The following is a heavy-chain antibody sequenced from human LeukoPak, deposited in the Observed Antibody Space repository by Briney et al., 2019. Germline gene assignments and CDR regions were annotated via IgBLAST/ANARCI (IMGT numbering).Heavy chain of an antibody. D-gene: IGHD3-22*01. Sequence: PGGSLRLSCAASGVTSSDWYELVRQAPGKGLEWVSSISVRGTHIYYADSVKGRFTISRDNTKNSLYLQMNSLRAEDTAVYYCARGYDSSGYYPGALDYWGQGTLVTVSS. CDR2: ISVRGTHI. CDR1: GVTSSDW. CDR3: ARGYDSSGYYPGALDY. V-gene: IGHV3-21*01. J-gene: IGHJ4*02.